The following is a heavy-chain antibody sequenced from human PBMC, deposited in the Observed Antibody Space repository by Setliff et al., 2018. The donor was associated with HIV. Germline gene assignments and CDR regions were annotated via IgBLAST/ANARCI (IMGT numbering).Heavy chain of an antibody. CDR2: IYYSGST. CDR3: ARVVDADYLDY. CDR1: GFPFEDYD. V-gene: IGHV4-39*01. D-gene: IGHD2-15*01. Sequence: SETLRLSCAASGFPFEDYDMAWIRQPPGKGLEWIGIIYYSGSTYYKPSLKSRVTISVDTSKNQFSLKLNSVTAADTAMYYCARVVDADYLDYWGQGTPVTVSS. J-gene: IGHJ4*02.